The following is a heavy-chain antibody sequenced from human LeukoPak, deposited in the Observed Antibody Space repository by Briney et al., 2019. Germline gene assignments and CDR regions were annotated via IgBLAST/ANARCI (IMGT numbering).Heavy chain of an antibody. Sequence: PGGSLRLSCAASGFTFSDYYMSWIRQAPGRGLEWLSYISPSGSTIYEADSMKGRFTISRDNARNSLFLQMNSLRAEDTAVYYCARVARYGSPYWYFDLWGRGTLVTVSS. D-gene: IGHD3-10*01. V-gene: IGHV3-11*01. J-gene: IGHJ2*01. CDR2: ISPSGSTI. CDR3: ARVARYGSPYWYFDL. CDR1: GFTFSDYY.